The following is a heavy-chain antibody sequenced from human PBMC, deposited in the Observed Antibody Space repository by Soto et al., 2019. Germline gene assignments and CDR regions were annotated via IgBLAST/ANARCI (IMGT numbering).Heavy chain of an antibody. CDR3: AKNEWLRSIRDAFDI. J-gene: IGHJ3*02. D-gene: IGHD5-12*01. CDR1: GFTFSSYG. Sequence: QVQLVESGGGVVQPGRSLRLSCAASGFTFSSYGMHWVRQAPGKGLEWVAVISYDGSNKYYADSVKGRFTISRDNSKNTLYLQMNILRAEDTAVYYCAKNEWLRSIRDAFDIWGQGTMVTVSS. V-gene: IGHV3-30*18. CDR2: ISYDGSNK.